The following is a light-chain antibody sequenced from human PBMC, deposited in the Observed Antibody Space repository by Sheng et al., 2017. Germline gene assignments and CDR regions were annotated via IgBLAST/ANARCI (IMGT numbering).Light chain of an antibody. V-gene: IGKV3-20*01. Sequence: EIAMTQSPATLSVSPGERATLSCRASQSVSSSYLAWYQQKPGQAPRLLIYGASNRATGIPDRFSGSGSGIDFTLTISRLEPEDFAVYYCQQHGSSPFTFGPGTKVDIK. CDR2: GAS. J-gene: IGKJ3*01. CDR3: QQHGSSPFT. CDR1: QSVSSSY.